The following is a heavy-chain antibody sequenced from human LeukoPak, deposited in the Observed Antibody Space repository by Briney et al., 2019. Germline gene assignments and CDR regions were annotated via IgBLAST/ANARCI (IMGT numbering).Heavy chain of an antibody. CDR1: GFTFSSYA. CDR2: ISGSGGNT. Sequence: PGGSLRLSCAASGFTFSSYAMSWVRQAPGKGLEWVSAISGSGGNTYYADSVKGRFTISRDNSKNTLYLQMNSLRAEDTAVYYCARVCSGGSCRDYWGQGTLVTVSS. CDR3: ARVCSGGSCRDY. D-gene: IGHD2-15*01. V-gene: IGHV3-23*01. J-gene: IGHJ4*02.